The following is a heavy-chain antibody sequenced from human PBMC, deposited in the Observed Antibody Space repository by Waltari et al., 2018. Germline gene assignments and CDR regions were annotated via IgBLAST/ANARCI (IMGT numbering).Heavy chain of an antibody. CDR3: ARDRGRGLYLDS. Sequence: KLQESGPGLVKPSGTLSLTCGVSGDSMSSTYCWSWVRQSPGKGLEGIGQVRGDGRTNYNPSFASRVTVSLDTYNNQFSLMVTSATAADTAVYYCARDRGRGLYLDSWGPGTLVTVSP. J-gene: IGHJ4*02. V-gene: IGHV4-4*02. CDR1: GDSMSSTYC. D-gene: IGHD2-15*01. CDR2: VRGDGRT.